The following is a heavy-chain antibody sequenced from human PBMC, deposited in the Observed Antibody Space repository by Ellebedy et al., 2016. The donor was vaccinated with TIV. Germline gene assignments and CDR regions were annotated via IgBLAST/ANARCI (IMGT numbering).Heavy chain of an antibody. CDR1: GLTFSSHA. Sequence: GESLKISCAASGLTFSSHAMSWVRQAPGKGLEWVSSISGSGGNTYYADSVKGRFTISRDNSKDTLYLQMNSLRAEDTAIYYCARDPVGVGPAFDVWGQGTMVTGSS. D-gene: IGHD4-23*01. CDR3: ARDPVGVGPAFDV. V-gene: IGHV3-23*01. CDR2: ISGSGGNT. J-gene: IGHJ3*01.